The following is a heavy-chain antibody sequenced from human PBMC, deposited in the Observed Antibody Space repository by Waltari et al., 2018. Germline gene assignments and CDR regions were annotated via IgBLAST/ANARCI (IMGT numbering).Heavy chain of an antibody. CDR3: ARVLAEMATIRPYFQH. J-gene: IGHJ1*01. V-gene: IGHV1-2*02. D-gene: IGHD5-12*01. CDR2: INPNSGGT. Sequence: VQLVQYGAEVKKPGASVKVSCNASGSTLTCYYTNRVQQAPGQGLEWMGWINPNSGGTNYAQKFQGRVTMTRDTSISTAYMELSRLRSDDTAVYYCARVLAEMATIRPYFQHWGQGTLVTVSS. CDR1: GSTLTCYY.